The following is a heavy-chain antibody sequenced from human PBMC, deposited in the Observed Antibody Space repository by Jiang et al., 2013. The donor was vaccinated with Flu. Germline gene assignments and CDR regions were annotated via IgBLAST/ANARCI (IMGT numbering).Heavy chain of an antibody. J-gene: IGHJ6*02. CDR2: INHSGST. CDR3: ARLQSRRGSTYYYGSGSHTPPRYYGMDV. Sequence: IRQPPGKGLEWIGEINHSGSTNYNPSLKSRVTISVDTSKNQFSLKLSSVTAADTAVYYCARLQSRRGSTYYYGSGSHTPPRYYGMDVWGQGTTVTVSS. D-gene: IGHD3-10*01. V-gene: IGHV4-34*01.